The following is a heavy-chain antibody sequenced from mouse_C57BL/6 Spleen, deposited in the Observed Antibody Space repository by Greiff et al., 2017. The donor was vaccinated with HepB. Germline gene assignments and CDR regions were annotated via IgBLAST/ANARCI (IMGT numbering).Heavy chain of an antibody. V-gene: IGHV1-63*01. CDR2: IYPGGGYT. J-gene: IGHJ1*03. Sequence: VQGVESGAELVRPGTSVKMSCKASGYTFTNYWIGWAKQRPGHGLEWIGDIYPGGGYTNYNEKFKGKATLTADKSSSTAYMQFSSLTSEDSAIYYCARSSGSSYWYFDVWGTGTTVTVSS. D-gene: IGHD1-1*01. CDR3: ARSSGSSYWYFDV. CDR1: GYTFTNYW.